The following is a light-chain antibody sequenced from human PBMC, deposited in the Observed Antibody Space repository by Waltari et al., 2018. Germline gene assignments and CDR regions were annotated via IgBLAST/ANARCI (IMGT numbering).Light chain of an antibody. CDR1: QGISSY. CDR2: AAS. V-gene: IGKV1-39*01. Sequence: IRMTQSPSSFSASTGDRVTITCRASQGISSYLNWYQQRPGKAPKLLIYAASSLQSGVPSRFSGRGSGTDFTLTISSLQPEDFATYYCQQSYSTPHFGPGTKVDIK. CDR3: QQSYSTPH. J-gene: IGKJ3*01.